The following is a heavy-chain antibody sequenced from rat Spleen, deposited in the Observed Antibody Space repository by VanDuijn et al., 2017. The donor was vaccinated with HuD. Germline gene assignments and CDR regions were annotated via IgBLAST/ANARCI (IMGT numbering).Heavy chain of an antibody. Sequence: QVQLKESGPGLVQPSQTLSLPCTVSGFSLTSYNVHWVRQPPGKGLEWMGRMRYNGDKSYNSALKSRLSISRDTSKNQVFLKMNSLQTDDTGTYYCTSPYSSSSFAYWGQGTLVTVSS. CDR3: TSPYSSSSFAY. CDR2: MRYNGDK. V-gene: IGHV2-63*01. J-gene: IGHJ3*01. D-gene: IGHD1-2*01. CDR1: GFSLTSYN.